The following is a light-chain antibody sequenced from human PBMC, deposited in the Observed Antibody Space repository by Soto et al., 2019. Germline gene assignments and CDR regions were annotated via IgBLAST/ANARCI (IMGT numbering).Light chain of an antibody. CDR2: DAS. CDR3: QQRSNWRLT. J-gene: IGKJ4*01. CDR1: QSVSSY. V-gene: IGKV3-11*01. Sequence: EIVLTQSPATLSLSPGERATLSCRASQSVSSYLAWYQQKPGQAPRLLIYDASNRATGIPARFSGSGSGTDFTLTISSLEPEDFAGYYCQQRSNWRLTFGGGTKVEIK.